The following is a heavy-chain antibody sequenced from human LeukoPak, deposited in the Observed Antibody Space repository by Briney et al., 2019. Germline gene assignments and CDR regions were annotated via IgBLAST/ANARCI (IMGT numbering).Heavy chain of an antibody. CDR3: ARDQEPFGDDWLLDYDAFDI. D-gene: IGHD3-9*01. V-gene: IGHV3-33*01. J-gene: IGHJ3*02. CDR2: IWYDGSNK. CDR1: GFTFSSYG. Sequence: GGSLRLSCAASGFTFSSYGMHWVRQAPGKGLEWVAVIWYDGSNKYYADSVKGRFTISRDNSKNTLYLQMNSLRAEDTAVYYCARDQEPFGDDWLLDYDAFDIWGQGTMVTVSS.